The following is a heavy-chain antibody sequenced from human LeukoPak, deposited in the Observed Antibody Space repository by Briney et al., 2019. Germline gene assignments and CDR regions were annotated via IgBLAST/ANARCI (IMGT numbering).Heavy chain of an antibody. CDR3: ARVYDSSGYYWYGFDI. CDR1: GYNFTSYW. CDR2: IYPGDSDT. V-gene: IGHV5-51*01. D-gene: IGHD3-22*01. Sequence: GESLEISFKGFGYNFTSYWIGWVRQMPGKGLEWMGIIYPGDSDTIYSPSFQGQVTISADKSINTAYLQWSSLKASDTAMYYCARVYDSSGYYWYGFDIWGQGTMVTVSS. J-gene: IGHJ3*02.